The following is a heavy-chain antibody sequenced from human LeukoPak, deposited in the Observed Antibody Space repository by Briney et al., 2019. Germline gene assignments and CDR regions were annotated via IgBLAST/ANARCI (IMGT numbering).Heavy chain of an antibody. CDR2: ISGSGGST. D-gene: IGHD6-13*01. CDR3: AKYYSRSWHLFDY. CDR1: GFTFSSYA. V-gene: IGHV3-23*01. J-gene: IGHJ4*02. Sequence: GGSLRLSCAASGFTFSSYAMSWVRQAPGKGLEWVSSISGSGGSTYYADSVKGWFTISRDNSKNTLYLQMNSLRAEDTAVYYCAKYYSRSWHLFDYWGQGTLVTGSS.